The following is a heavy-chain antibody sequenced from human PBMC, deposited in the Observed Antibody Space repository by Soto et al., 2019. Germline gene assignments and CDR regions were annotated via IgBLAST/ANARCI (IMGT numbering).Heavy chain of an antibody. Sequence: GGSLRLSCSASGFTFSSYAMHWVRQAPGKGLEYVSAISSNGGSTYYADSVKGRFTISRDNSKNTLYLQMSSLRAEDTAVYYCVNGLRSGSYYYYYMDVWGKGTTVTVSS. J-gene: IGHJ6*03. CDR2: ISSNGGST. V-gene: IGHV3-64D*06. D-gene: IGHD1-26*01. CDR3: VNGLRSGSYYYYYMDV. CDR1: GFTFSSYA.